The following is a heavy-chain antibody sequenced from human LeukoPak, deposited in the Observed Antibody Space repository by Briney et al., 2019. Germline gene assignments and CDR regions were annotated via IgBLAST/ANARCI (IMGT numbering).Heavy chain of an antibody. CDR1: GFTFSNNY. V-gene: IGHV3-72*01. J-gene: IGHJ4*02. CDR3: VRVGRSETLDY. CDR2: SRNKANSYTT. Sequence: GGSLRLSCAASGFTFSNNYMDWVRQAPGKGLEWVGRSRNKANSYTTEYAASVKGSFTISRDDSKNSLYLQMNSLKTEDTAVYHCVRVGRSETLDYWGQGTLVTVSS.